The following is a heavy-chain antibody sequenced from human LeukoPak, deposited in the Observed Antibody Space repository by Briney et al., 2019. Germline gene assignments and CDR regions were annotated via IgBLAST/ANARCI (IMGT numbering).Heavy chain of an antibody. CDR1: GFTFSSFG. V-gene: IGHV3-33*01. CDR3: ARDSIDGGVYDSSGYCLDY. CDR2: IWYDGSNK. D-gene: IGHD3-22*01. Sequence: PGRSLRLSCAASGFTFSSFGMHWVRQAPSKGLEWVAIIWYDGSNKYYADSVKGRFTISRDNSKTTLYLHMNSLRAEDTAVYYCARDSIDGGVYDSSGYCLDYWGQGTLVTVSS. J-gene: IGHJ4*02.